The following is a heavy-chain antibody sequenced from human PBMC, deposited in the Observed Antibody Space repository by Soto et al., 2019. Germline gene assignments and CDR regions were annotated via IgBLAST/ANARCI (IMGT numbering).Heavy chain of an antibody. V-gene: IGHV4-31*03. CDR1: GAALNSGNYY. D-gene: IGHD2-21*01. CDR3: ARLRIATNNYKWFDP. CDR2: IYVTGAV. Sequence: TLSLTCSVSGAALNSGNYYWSLIRQVPGKGLEWIGHIYVTGAVDYNPSLRDRITISQDTSERQFSLNLRLVTAADTAVYYCARLRIATNNYKWFDPWGQGTLVTVS. J-gene: IGHJ5*02.